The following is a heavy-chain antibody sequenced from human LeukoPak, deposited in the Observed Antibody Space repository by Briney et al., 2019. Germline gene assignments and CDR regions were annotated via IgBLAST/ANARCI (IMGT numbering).Heavy chain of an antibody. CDR2: IFPSGGEI. CDR3: ATYRQVLLPFGS. D-gene: IGHD5-18*01. J-gene: IGHJ5*02. V-gene: IGHV3-23*01. Sequence: GGSLRLSCSASGFTFSTFAMIWVRQPPGKGLEWVSSIFPSGGEIHYADSVRGRFTISRDNSKSTLSLQMNSLRVEDTAMYYCATYRQVLLPFGSWGQGTLVTVSS. CDR1: GFTFSTFA.